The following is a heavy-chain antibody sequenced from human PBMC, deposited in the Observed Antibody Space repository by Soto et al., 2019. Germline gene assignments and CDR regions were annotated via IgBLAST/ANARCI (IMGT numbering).Heavy chain of an antibody. CDR3: ARDSDYIWGSYRHYFFDY. D-gene: IGHD3-16*02. CDR2: INAGNGNT. V-gene: IGHV1-3*01. Sequence: ASVKVSCKASGYTFTSYAMHWVRQAPGQRLEWMGWINAGNGNTKYSQKFQGRVTITRDTSASTAYMELSSLRSEDTAVYYCARDSDYIWGSYRHYFFDYWGQGTLVTVSS. CDR1: GYTFTSYA. J-gene: IGHJ4*02.